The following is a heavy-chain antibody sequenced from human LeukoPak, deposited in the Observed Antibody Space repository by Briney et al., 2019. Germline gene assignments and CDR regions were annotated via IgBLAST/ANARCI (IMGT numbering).Heavy chain of an antibody. Sequence: ASVKVSCKASGYTFTSYGISWVRQAPGQGLEWVGWISAYNGNTNYAQKLQGRVTMTTDTSTSTAYMELRSLRSDDTAVYYCARHAGFDILTGYYKPTFDYWGQGTLVTVSS. CDR2: ISAYNGNT. V-gene: IGHV1-18*01. D-gene: IGHD3-9*01. J-gene: IGHJ4*02. CDR1: GYTFTSYG. CDR3: ARHAGFDILTGYYKPTFDY.